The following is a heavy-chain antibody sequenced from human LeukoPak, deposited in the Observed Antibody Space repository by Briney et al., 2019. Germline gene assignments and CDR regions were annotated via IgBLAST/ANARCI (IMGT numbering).Heavy chain of an antibody. V-gene: IGHV4-61*08. D-gene: IGHD3-22*01. CDR1: GGSVTSSGYY. J-gene: IGHJ3*02. CDR3: ARDSASTGYMNAFDI. CDR2: IYYSVST. Sequence: SETLSLTCTVSGGSVTSSGYYWSWVRQPPGKGLEYIGYIYYSVSTNYNPSLKSRVTISVDTSKNQFSLKLRSVTAADTAVYYCARDSASTGYMNAFDIWGQGTMVTVSS.